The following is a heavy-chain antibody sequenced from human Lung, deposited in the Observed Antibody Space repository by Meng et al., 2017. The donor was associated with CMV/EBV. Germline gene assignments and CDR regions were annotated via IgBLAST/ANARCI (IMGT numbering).Heavy chain of an antibody. V-gene: IGHV1-69*05. CDR1: TFSRYA. CDR2: IIPIFGTA. D-gene: IGHD2-2*01. CDR3: AREFGYCSSTSCPYFDY. Sequence: TFSRYAISWVRQAPGQGLEWMGGIIPIFGTANYAQKFQGRVTITTDESTSTAYMELSSLRSEDTAVYYCAREFGYCSSTSCPYFDYWGQGTLVTVSS. J-gene: IGHJ4*02.